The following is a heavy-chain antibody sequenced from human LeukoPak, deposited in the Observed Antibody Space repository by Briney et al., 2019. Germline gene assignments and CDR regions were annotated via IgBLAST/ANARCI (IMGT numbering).Heavy chain of an antibody. CDR2: ISSSTTTI. V-gene: IGHV3-48*01. Sequence: GGSLRLSCAASGFTFSTYSMNWVRQAPGKGLEWVSYISSSTTTIYYADSVRGRFTISRDNAKNSLYLQMNSLRAEDTAVYYCARDPLLWFGASFYYMDVWGKGTTVTVSS. J-gene: IGHJ6*03. D-gene: IGHD3-10*01. CDR1: GFTFSTYS. CDR3: ARDPLLWFGASFYYMDV.